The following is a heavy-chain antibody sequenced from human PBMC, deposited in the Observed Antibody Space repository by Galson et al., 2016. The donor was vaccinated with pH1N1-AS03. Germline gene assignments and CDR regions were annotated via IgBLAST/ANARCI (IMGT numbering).Heavy chain of an antibody. J-gene: IGHJ4*02. V-gene: IGHV5-10-1*01. Sequence: QSGAEVKKPGESLRISCKGFGYSFPNYWISWVRQMPGKGLEWIGRIDPSDSYVNYSPSFRGPVTISADMSITTAYLQWSSLKASDTAIYYCARPGRGRSSSRSGFAFWGQGTPVSVSS. CDR3: ARPGRGRSSSRSGFAF. CDR1: GYSFPNYW. D-gene: IGHD3-10*01. CDR2: IDPSDSYV.